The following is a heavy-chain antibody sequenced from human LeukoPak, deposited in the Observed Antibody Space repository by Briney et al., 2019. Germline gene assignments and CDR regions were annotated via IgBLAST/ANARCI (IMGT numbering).Heavy chain of an antibody. J-gene: IGHJ4*02. CDR1: GFTVSSNY. CDR2: IYSGGST. V-gene: IGHV3-53*01. CDR3: ARDIGAVGIPFDY. Sequence: GGSLRLSCAASGFTVSSNYMSWVRQAPGKGLEWVSVIYSGGSTYYADSVKGRFTISRDNSKNTLYLQMNSLRAEDTAVYYCARDIGAVGIPFDYWGQGTLVTVSS. D-gene: IGHD3-10*01.